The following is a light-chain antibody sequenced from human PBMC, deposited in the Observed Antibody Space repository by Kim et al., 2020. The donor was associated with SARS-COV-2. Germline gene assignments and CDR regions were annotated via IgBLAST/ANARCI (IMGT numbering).Light chain of an antibody. Sequence: DIVMTQSTDSLDVSLGERATINCKSSQSVLASSNNKNYFAWYQQKPGQPPKLLIYWASTRESGVPDRFSGSGSGTDFTLTISSLQAEDVAVYYCQQYYTVPLTFGGGTKVDIK. CDR2: WAS. J-gene: IGKJ4*01. CDR3: QQYYTVPLT. V-gene: IGKV4-1*01. CDR1: QSVLASSNNKNY.